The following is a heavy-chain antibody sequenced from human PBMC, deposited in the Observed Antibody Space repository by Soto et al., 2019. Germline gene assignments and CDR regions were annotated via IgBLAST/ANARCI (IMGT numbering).Heavy chain of an antibody. CDR2: VSHDGANK. D-gene: IGHD3-9*01. J-gene: IGHJ4*02. V-gene: IGHV3-30-3*01. CDR3: ARGGYNAILPHIAYGYFLDS. Sequence: GGSXSLACAPSGFIFNTYTMHWVRQAPGKGLEWVTVVSHDGANKYYADSVQGRFTISRDNSDHKLFPQMNSLRAEDTAVYLCARGGYNAILPHIAYGYFLDSSGQGTLVTVSS. CDR1: GFIFNTYT.